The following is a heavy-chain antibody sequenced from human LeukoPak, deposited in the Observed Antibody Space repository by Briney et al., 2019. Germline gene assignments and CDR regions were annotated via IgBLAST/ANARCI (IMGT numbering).Heavy chain of an antibody. CDR1: GFTFSSYA. V-gene: IGHV3-30*01. D-gene: IGHD4-11*01. Sequence: GGSLRLSCAASGFTFSSYAMHWVRQAPGKGLEWVAAISYDGSNKYYADSVKGRFTISRDNSKNTLYLQMNSLRAEDTAVYYCARDLQRAYFDYWGQGTLVTVSS. J-gene: IGHJ4*02. CDR2: ISYDGSNK. CDR3: ARDLQRAYFDY.